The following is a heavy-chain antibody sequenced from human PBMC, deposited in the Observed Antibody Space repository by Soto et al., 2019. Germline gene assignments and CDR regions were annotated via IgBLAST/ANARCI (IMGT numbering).Heavy chain of an antibody. D-gene: IGHD2-2*01. CDR3: ARDRRVVPAATHPARHSSSRIYYYYYYYMDV. Sequence: QVQLVESGGGLVQPGGSLRLSCAASGFTFSDYYMSWIRQAPGKGLEWVSYISSSGSTIYYADSVKGRFTISRDNAKNSLYLQMNSLRAEDTAVYYCARDRRVVPAATHPARHSSSRIYYYYYYYMDVWGKGTTVTVSS. V-gene: IGHV3-11*01. CDR2: ISSSGSTI. J-gene: IGHJ6*03. CDR1: GFTFSDYY.